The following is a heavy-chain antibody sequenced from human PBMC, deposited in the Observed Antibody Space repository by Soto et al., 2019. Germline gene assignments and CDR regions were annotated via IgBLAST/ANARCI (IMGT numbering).Heavy chain of an antibody. Sequence: QVQLVQSGAEVQKPGSSVKVSCKASGGTFSSYAISWVRQAPGQGLEWMGGIIPIFGTANYAQKFQGRVTITADEYTRTAYMELSSLRSEDTAVYYCARMWCSSTSCYSDYYYGMDVWGQGTTVTVSS. CDR2: IIPIFGTA. CDR1: GGTFSSYA. J-gene: IGHJ6*02. V-gene: IGHV1-69*01. D-gene: IGHD2-2*01. CDR3: ARMWCSSTSCYSDYYYGMDV.